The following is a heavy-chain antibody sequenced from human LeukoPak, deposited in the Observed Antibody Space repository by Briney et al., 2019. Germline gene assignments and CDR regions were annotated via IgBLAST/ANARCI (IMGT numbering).Heavy chain of an antibody. D-gene: IGHD2-21*02. Sequence: ASVKVSCKASGYTFTCYYMHWMRQAPGQGLEWMGWINPNSGGTNYAQKFQGRVTMTRDTSISTAYMELSRLRSDDTAVYYCARDHFRRVVTAIHGYWGQGTLVTVSS. CDR3: ARDHFRRVVTAIHGY. CDR1: GYTFTCYY. V-gene: IGHV1-2*02. CDR2: INPNSGGT. J-gene: IGHJ4*02.